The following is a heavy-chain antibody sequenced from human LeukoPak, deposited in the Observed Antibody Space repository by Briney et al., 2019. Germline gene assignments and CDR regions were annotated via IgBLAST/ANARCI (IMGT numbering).Heavy chain of an antibody. CDR2: INHSGST. CDR3: ARGRYGDYERYFDY. Sequence: PETLSLTCAVYGGSFRGYYWSWIRQPPGKGLEWIGEINHSGSTNYNPSLKSRVTISVDTSKNQFSLKLSSVTAADTAVYSCARGRYGDYERYFDYWGQGTLVTVSS. CDR1: GGSFRGYY. V-gene: IGHV4-34*01. D-gene: IGHD4-17*01. J-gene: IGHJ4*02.